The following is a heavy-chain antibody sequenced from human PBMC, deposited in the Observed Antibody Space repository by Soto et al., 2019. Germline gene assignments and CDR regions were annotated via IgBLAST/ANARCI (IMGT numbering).Heavy chain of an antibody. CDR2: IYYSGST. Sequence: SETLSLTCTVSGGSISSYYWSWIRQPPGKGLEWIGYIYYSGSTNYNPSLKSRVTISVDTSKNQFSLKLSSVTAADTAVYYCASIFGVVPYYYYMDVWGKGTTVTVSS. J-gene: IGHJ6*03. CDR1: GGSISSYY. CDR3: ASIFGVVPYYYYMDV. V-gene: IGHV4-59*01. D-gene: IGHD3-3*02.